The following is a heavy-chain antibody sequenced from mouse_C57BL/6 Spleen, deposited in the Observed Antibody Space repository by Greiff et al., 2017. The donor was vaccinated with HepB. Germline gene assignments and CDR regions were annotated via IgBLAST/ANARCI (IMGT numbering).Heavy chain of an antibody. V-gene: IGHV14-3*01. J-gene: IGHJ1*03. CDR3: AVLLLRPNWYFDV. Sequence: EVKLQESVAELVRPGASVKLSCTASGFNIKNTYMHWVKQRPEQGLEWIGRIDPANGNTKYAPKFQGKATITADTSSNTAYLQLSSLTSEDTAIYYWAVLLLRPNWYFDVWGTGTTVTVSS. CDR1: GFNIKNTY. D-gene: IGHD1-1*01. CDR2: IDPANGNT.